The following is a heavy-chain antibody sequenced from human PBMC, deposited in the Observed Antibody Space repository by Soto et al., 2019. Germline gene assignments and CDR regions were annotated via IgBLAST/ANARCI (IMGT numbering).Heavy chain of an antibody. CDR1: GYTFTSYY. J-gene: IGHJ4*02. D-gene: IGHD2-15*01. CDR2: INPSGGST. Sequence: GASVKVSCKASGYTFTSYYMHWVRQAPGQGLEWMGIINPSGGSTSYAQKFQGRVTMTRDTSTSTVYMELSSLRSEDTAVYYCARDRVGYCSGGSCYSAYFDYWGQGTLVTVSS. CDR3: ARDRVGYCSGGSCYSAYFDY. V-gene: IGHV1-46*01.